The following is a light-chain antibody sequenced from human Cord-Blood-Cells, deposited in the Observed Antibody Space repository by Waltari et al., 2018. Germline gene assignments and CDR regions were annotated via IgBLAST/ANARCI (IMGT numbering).Light chain of an antibody. CDR3: QQNYSTPWT. J-gene: IGKJ1*01. CDR1: QGISSY. V-gene: IGKV1-39*01. CDR2: AAS. Sequence: DIQMTQSPSSLSASVGDRVTITCRASQGISSYLYWYQQKPGKAPKLLIYAASSLQSGVASRFSGSGSGTDFTLPISSLQPEDFATYYCQQNYSTPWTFGQGTKVEIK.